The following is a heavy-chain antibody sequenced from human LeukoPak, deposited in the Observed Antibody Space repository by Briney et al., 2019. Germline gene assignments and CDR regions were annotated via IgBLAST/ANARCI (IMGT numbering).Heavy chain of an antibody. J-gene: IGHJ4*02. CDR2: ISGSGGST. CDR3: AKVRDLSYYDSSGYPFDY. V-gene: IGHV3-23*01. CDR1: GFTFSSYA. Sequence: GGSLRLSCAASGFTFSSYAMSWVRQAPGKGLEWVSAISGSGGSTYYADSVKGRFTISRDNSKNTLYLQMNSLRAEDTAVYYCAKVRDLSYYDSSGYPFDYWGQRTLVTVSS. D-gene: IGHD3-22*01.